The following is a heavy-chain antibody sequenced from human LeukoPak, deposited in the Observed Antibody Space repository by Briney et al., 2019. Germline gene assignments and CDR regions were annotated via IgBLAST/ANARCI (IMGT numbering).Heavy chain of an antibody. D-gene: IGHD5-24*01. Sequence: PGGSLRLSCAASGFTFSSYEMNWVRQAPGKGLEWVSYISSSGSTIYYAESLKGRFTISRDNARNSLYLQMNSLRADDTAVYYCARLLEPATGYYMDVWGKGTTVTISS. CDR3: ARLLEPATGYYMDV. CDR1: GFTFSSYE. V-gene: IGHV3-48*03. CDR2: ISSSGSTI. J-gene: IGHJ6*03.